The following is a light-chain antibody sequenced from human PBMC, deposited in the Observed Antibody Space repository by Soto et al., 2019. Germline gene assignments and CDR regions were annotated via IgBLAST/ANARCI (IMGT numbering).Light chain of an antibody. Sequence: EIVLIQSPATLSLSPGEIATLSCRASQSVGSYLAWYQHKPGQAPRLLISDASNRATGIPARFSGSGSETDFTLTISSLESEDSAVYYCQQRSNWPSLTFGGGTKVDIK. J-gene: IGKJ4*01. CDR2: DAS. CDR3: QQRSNWPSLT. V-gene: IGKV3-11*01. CDR1: QSVGSY.